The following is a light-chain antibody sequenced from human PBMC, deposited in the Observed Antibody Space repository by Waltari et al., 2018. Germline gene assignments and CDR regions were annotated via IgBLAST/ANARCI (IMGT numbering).Light chain of an antibody. J-gene: IGKJ1*01. CDR2: DAS. Sequence: EVVLTQSPGTLSLSPGERATLSCRASQSVSRTLAWYQQKPGPAPRLLIYDASSRATGIPDGFSGGGSGTDFSLTISRLEPEDFAVYYCQKYGSLPATFGQGTKVEIK. CDR1: QSVSRT. V-gene: IGKV3-20*01. CDR3: QKYGSLPAT.